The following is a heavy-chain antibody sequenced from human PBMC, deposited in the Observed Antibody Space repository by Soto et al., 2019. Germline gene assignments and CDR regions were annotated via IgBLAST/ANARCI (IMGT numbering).Heavy chain of an antibody. V-gene: IGHV3-33*01. D-gene: IGHD2-21*02. J-gene: IGHJ6*02. CDR1: GFTFSSYG. CDR3: AREPSLHIVVVTASGMDV. CDR2: IWYDGSNK. Sequence: QVQLVESGGGVVQPGRSLRLSCAASGFTFSSYGMHWVRQAPGKGLEWVAVIWYDGSNKYYADSVKGRFTISRDNSKNTLYLQMDSLRAEDTAVYYCAREPSLHIVVVTASGMDVWGQGTTVTVSS.